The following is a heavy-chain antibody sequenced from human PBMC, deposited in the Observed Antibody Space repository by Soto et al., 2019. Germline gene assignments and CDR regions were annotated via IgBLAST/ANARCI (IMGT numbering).Heavy chain of an antibody. D-gene: IGHD1-1*01. Sequence: GGSLRLSCAASGFTFNNAWMSWVRQAPGKGLEWVGRIKGEADGGTTDYAAPVKGRITISRDHSKDTLYLRMNSLKTEDTAVYYCAKDRPRRTSGYFFDYWGQGTPVTVSS. CDR1: GFTFNNAW. CDR2: IKGEADGGTT. V-gene: IGHV3-15*01. J-gene: IGHJ4*02. CDR3: AKDRPRRTSGYFFDY.